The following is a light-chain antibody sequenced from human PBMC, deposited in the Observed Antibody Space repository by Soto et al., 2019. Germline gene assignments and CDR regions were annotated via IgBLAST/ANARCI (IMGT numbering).Light chain of an antibody. Sequence: DIQMTQSPSSLSASVGDRVTITCRASQPISKNLNWYQQRPGKPPNLLIYASSSLQRGVPPRFSGGGSGTEFTLNITSLQPEDFATYYCQQTDSTPITFGQGTRLEIK. V-gene: IGKV1-39*01. CDR3: QQTDSTPIT. CDR2: ASS. CDR1: QPISKN. J-gene: IGKJ5*01.